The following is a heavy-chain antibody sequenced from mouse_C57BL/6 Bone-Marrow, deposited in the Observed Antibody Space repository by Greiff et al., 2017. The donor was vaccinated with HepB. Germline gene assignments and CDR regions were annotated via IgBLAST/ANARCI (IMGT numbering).Heavy chain of an antibody. CDR3: APYDGYYLAWFAY. CDR2: ISGGGGNT. D-gene: IGHD2-3*01. J-gene: IGHJ3*01. CDR1: GFTFSSYT. Sequence: DVMLVESGGGLVKPGGSLKLSCAASGFTFSSYTMSWVRQTPEKRLEWVATISGGGGNTYYPDSVKGRFTISRDNAKNTLYLQMSSLRSEDTALYYCAPYDGYYLAWFAYWGQGTLVTVSA. V-gene: IGHV5-9*01.